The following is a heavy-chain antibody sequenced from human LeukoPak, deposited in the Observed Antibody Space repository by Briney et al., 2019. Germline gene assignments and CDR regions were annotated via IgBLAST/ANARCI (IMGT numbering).Heavy chain of an antibody. CDR3: AKEEVISGNHGVYFDY. V-gene: IGHV3-30*02. D-gene: IGHD3-22*01. CDR1: GFTFRSYG. Sequence: GGSLRLSCAASGFTFRSYGMHWVRQAPGKGLEWVAFIRYDGNSNYYADSVKGRFTISRDNSRSTLYLQMNSLRAEDTAVYYCAKEEVISGNHGVYFDYWGQGTLLTV. J-gene: IGHJ4*02. CDR2: IRYDGNSN.